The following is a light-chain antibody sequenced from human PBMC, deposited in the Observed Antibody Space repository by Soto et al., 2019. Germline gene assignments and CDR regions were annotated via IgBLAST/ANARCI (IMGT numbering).Light chain of an antibody. CDR1: SSDVGGYNY. V-gene: IGLV2-14*03. J-gene: IGLJ1*01. CDR2: DVS. CDR3: SSYTTSNARQIV. Sequence: QSVLTQPASVSGSHGQSITSSCTGTSSDVGGYNYVSWYQHHPGKAPKLMIFDVSNRPSGVSNRFSGSKSGNTASLTISGLQPEDEADYYCSSYTTSNARQIVFGTGTKLTVL.